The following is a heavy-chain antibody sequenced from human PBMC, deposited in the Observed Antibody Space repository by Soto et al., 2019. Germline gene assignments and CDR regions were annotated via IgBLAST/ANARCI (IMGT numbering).Heavy chain of an antibody. J-gene: IGHJ4*02. V-gene: IGHV3-23*01. CDR2: ITGSGSNT. D-gene: IGHD3-10*01. CDR1: GFTFRNYV. Sequence: EVQLLESGGGLVQPGGSLGLSCAASGFTFRNYVMTWVRQAPGKGLEWLSTITGSGSNTYYADSVRGRFVISRDNSKDTLYLQMDSLGAEDTAVYYCGKMAWLGDLSGHDFWGQGTLVTVSS. CDR3: GKMAWLGDLSGHDF.